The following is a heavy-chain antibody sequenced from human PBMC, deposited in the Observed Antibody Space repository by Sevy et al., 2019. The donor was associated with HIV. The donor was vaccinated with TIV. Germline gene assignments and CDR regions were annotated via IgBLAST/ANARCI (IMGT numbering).Heavy chain of an antibody. CDR1: GGTFSTHG. Sequence: ASVKVSCKASGGTFSTHGISWVRQAPGQGLEWMGGIIPIFGTTNYAQNFHGRVTITADGSTNTAYMDLSSLTSEDTAVYYCGRFTIFGVELGSYAMDVWGQGTTVTVSS. J-gene: IGHJ6*02. D-gene: IGHD3-3*01. CDR2: IIPIFGTT. V-gene: IGHV1-69*13. CDR3: GRFTIFGVELGSYAMDV.